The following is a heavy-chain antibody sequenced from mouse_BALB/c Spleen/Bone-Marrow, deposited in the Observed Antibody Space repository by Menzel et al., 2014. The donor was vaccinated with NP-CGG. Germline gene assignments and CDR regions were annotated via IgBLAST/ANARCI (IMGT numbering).Heavy chain of an antibody. CDR2: IDPANGNT. J-gene: IGHJ4*01. CDR3: SSYAMDY. CDR1: GSNIKDTY. Sequence: VQLQQPGAELVKPGASVKLSCTASGSNIKDTYMHWVKQRPEQGLEWIGRIDPANGNTKYDPKFQGKATITADTSSNTAYLQLSSLTSEDTAVYYGSSYAMDYWGQGTSVTVSS. V-gene: IGHV14-3*02.